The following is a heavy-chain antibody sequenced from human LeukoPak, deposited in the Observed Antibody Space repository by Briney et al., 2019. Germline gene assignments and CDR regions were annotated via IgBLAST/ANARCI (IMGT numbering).Heavy chain of an antibody. Sequence: GGSLRLSCAASGFTFSSYWMSWVRQAPGKGLEWVANIKQDGSEKYYVDSVKGRFTISRDNAKNSLYLQMNSLRAEDTAVYYCAKVGGARFNDYAWDYWGQGTLVTVSS. CDR3: AKVGGARFNDYAWDY. V-gene: IGHV3-7*03. CDR1: GFTFSSYW. J-gene: IGHJ4*02. CDR2: IKQDGSEK. D-gene: IGHD3-16*01.